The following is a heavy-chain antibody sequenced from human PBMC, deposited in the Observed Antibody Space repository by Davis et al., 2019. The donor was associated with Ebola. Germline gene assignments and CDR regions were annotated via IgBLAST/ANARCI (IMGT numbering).Heavy chain of an antibody. Sequence: GESLKISCAASGFTFSDYYMSWIRQAPGKGLEWVSYIPGSVFFSGTTNSIYYADSVKGRFTISRDNAKNSLYLQMNSLRFEDMALYYCAKASSNGDYDSSVWYFDLWGRGTLVTVSS. J-gene: IGHJ2*01. CDR3: AKASSNGDYDSSVWYFDL. D-gene: IGHD4-17*01. V-gene: IGHV3-11*01. CDR1: GFTFSDYY. CDR2: IPGSVFFSGTTNSI.